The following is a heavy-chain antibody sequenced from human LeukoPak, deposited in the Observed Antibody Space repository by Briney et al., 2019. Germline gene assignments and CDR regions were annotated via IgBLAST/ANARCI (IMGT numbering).Heavy chain of an antibody. V-gene: IGHV3-66*01. D-gene: IGHD1-26*01. J-gene: IGHJ4*02. CDR1: GFTVSSNY. Sequence: GGSLRLSCAASGFTVSSNYMSWVRQAPGKGLEWVSVIYSGGSTYYADSAKGRFTISRDNSKNTLYLQMNSLRAEDTAVYYCARDQGGATFDYWGQGTLVTVSS. CDR3: ARDQGGATFDY. CDR2: IYSGGST.